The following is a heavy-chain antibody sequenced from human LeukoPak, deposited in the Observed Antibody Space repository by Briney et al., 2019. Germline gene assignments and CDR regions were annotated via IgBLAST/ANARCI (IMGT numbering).Heavy chain of an antibody. Sequence: TLSLTCTVSAGSITSGDYYWSWIRESPGNGLEWIGYIYYSGRTYYNPSLKSRLTIAIDTSKNQFSLKLSSVTAADTAVYYCARVFGNTCFDYWGQGVLVTVSS. D-gene: IGHD3-10*02. V-gene: IGHV4-30-4*01. J-gene: IGHJ4*02. CDR1: AGSITSGDYY. CDR3: ARVFGNTCFDY. CDR2: IYYSGRT.